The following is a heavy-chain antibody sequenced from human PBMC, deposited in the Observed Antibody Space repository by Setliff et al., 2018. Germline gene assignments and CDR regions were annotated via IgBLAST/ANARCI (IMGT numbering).Heavy chain of an antibody. CDR3: AKDRDPCSSTSCFYYYMDV. J-gene: IGHJ6*03. D-gene: IGHD2-2*01. CDR1: GFTFSGYG. CDR2: IQYDGTKK. Sequence: GGSLRLSCAASGFTFSGYGMHWVRQAPGKGLEWVTFIQYDGTKKNYADSVNGRFTVSRDNSRNTLYLQMNSLRIEDTAVYYCAKDRDPCSSTSCFYYYMDVWGKGTTVTVSS. V-gene: IGHV3-30*02.